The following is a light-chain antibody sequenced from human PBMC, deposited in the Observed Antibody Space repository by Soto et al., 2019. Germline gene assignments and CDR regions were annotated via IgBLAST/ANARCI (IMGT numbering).Light chain of an antibody. CDR3: QQYGGAPAWT. CDR2: GAS. CDR1: QSISSSY. J-gene: IGKJ1*01. V-gene: IGKV3-20*01. Sequence: EIVLPQSPGTLSLSPGERATLSCRASQSISSSYLAWYQQKPGQAPRLRIYGASKRTTGITDRFSGSGSGTDFTFTISRLESEDRAVYYCQQYGGAPAWTFGQGTKVEIK.